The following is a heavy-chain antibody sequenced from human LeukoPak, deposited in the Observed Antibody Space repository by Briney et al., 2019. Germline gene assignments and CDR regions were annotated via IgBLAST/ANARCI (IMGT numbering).Heavy chain of an antibody. J-gene: IGHJ4*02. CDR3: ARHMYSGRYYGIDY. V-gene: IGHV4-59*08. Sequence: PADTLSLTRTVACGFITSYYWSWLRQPGGRGLEWLGYMYDGGGTNYHPSLKSRFTISVDTSKNQVSLKLSSVTAADTAVYYCARHMYSGRYYGIDYWGQGTLVTVSS. D-gene: IGHD1-26*01. CDR1: CGFITSYY. CDR2: MYDGGGT.